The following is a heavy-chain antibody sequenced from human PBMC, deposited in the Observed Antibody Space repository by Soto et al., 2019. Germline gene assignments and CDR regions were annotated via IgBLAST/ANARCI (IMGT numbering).Heavy chain of an antibody. CDR2: IYHSGNT. Sequence: SETLSLTCAISGGSISSGGYSWSWIRQPPGKGLEFIGYIYHSGNTYYNPSLKSRVTISVDMSKNQFSLKLYSVTAADTAIYYCARGDTARRDTFDYWGQGTLVTVSS. J-gene: IGHJ4*02. D-gene: IGHD6-6*01. CDR3: ARGDTARRDTFDY. CDR1: GGSISSGGYS. V-gene: IGHV4-30-2*01.